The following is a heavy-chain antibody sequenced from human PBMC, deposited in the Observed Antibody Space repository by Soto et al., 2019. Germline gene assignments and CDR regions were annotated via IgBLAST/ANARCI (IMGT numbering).Heavy chain of an antibody. V-gene: IGHV1-18*01. CDR2: ISAYNGNT. CDR3: ARNGDSYYDFWSGYYNWFDP. Sequence: ASVKVSCKASGYTFTSYGISWVRQAPGQGLEWMGWISAYNGNTNYAQKLQGRVTMTTDTSTSTAYMELRSLRSDDTAVYYCARNGDSYYDFWSGYYNWFDPWGQGTLVTSPQ. J-gene: IGHJ5*02. D-gene: IGHD3-3*01. CDR1: GYTFTSYG.